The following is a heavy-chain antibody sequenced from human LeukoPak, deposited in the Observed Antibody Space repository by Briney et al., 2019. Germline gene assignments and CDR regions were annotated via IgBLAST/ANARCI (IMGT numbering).Heavy chain of an antibody. D-gene: IGHD2-21*02. J-gene: IGHJ4*02. V-gene: IGHV3-73*01. CDR3: STVGTGGDCYRY. CDR2: IRSKANSYAT. CDR1: GFTFSGSA. Sequence: GGSLRLSCAASGFTFSGSAMHWVRQASGKGLEWVGRIRSKANSYATAYAASVKGRFTISRDDSKNTLYMEINSLKTEDTAVYYCSTVGTGGDCYRYWGQGALVTVSS.